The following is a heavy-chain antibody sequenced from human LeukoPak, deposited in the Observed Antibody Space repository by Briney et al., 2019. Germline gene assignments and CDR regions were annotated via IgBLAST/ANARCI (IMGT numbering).Heavy chain of an antibody. CDR2: ISGYNGNT. V-gene: IGHV1-18*01. CDR3: ARDEGFGELMFSWFDP. D-gene: IGHD3-10*01. Sequence: GASVKVSCKASGYTFTSYGISWVRQAPGQGLEWMGWISGYNGNTNYTEKLQDRVTMTTEKSTSTAYMELSSLRSEDTAVYYCARDEGFGELMFSWFDPWGQGTLVTVSS. J-gene: IGHJ5*02. CDR1: GYTFTSYG.